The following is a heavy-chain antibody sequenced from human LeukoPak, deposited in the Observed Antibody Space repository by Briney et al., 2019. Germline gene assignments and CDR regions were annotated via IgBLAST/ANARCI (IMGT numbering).Heavy chain of an antibody. D-gene: IGHD1-26*01. V-gene: IGHV3-7*01. Sequence: PGGSLRLSCAASELTLSNYCMTWVRQGPGKGLELVATIKRDGAETYYVDSVRGRFTISRDNAENSVYLRMNSLRDEDTAVYYCTRGGRNTSYYWYYWGQGTLVTVSS. CDR2: IKRDGAET. CDR3: TRGGRNTSYYWYY. CDR1: ELTLSNYC. J-gene: IGHJ4*02.